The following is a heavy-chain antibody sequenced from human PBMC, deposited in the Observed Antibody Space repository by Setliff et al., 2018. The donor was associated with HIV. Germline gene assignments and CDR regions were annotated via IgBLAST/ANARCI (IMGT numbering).Heavy chain of an antibody. CDR1: GYSFTGYY. D-gene: IGHD3-16*01. CDR3: AKVFAYGIDGFDI. Sequence: GASVKVSCKTSGYSFTGYYIHWVRQAPGQGLEWMGWINPNSGATDYAQNFLGRVTMARDTSSDTLYLQMSSLREEDTAAYYCAKVFAYGIDGFDIWGQGTMVTVSS. CDR2: INPNSGAT. V-gene: IGHV1-2*02. J-gene: IGHJ3*02.